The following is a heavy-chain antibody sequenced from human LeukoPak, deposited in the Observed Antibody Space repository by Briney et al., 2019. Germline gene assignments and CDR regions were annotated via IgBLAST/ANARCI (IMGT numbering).Heavy chain of an antibody. CDR2: ISGSGGST. V-gene: IGHV3-23*01. CDR3: ANIDPFLEWLPHDAFDI. CDR1: GFTFSSYA. J-gene: IGHJ3*02. D-gene: IGHD3-3*01. Sequence: PGGSLRLSCAASGFTFSSYAMSWVRQAPGKGLEWVSAISGSGGSTYYADSVKGRFTISRDNSKNTLYLQMNSLRAEDTAVYYCANIDPFLEWLPHDAFDIWGQGTMVTVSS.